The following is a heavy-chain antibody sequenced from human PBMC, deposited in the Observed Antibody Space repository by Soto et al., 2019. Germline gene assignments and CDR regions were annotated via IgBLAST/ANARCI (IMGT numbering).Heavy chain of an antibody. V-gene: IGHV3-48*01. J-gene: IGHJ4*02. Sequence: EVQLVESGGGLVQPGGSLRLSCAASGFTFSSYSMNWVRQAPGKGLEWVSYISSSSSTIYYADSVKGRFTISRDNAKNSLYLQMNSLRAEDTAVYYCARDGPYSSSWAYYFEYWGQGTLVTVSS. CDR3: ARDGPYSSSWAYYFEY. CDR2: ISSSSSTI. D-gene: IGHD6-13*01. CDR1: GFTFSSYS.